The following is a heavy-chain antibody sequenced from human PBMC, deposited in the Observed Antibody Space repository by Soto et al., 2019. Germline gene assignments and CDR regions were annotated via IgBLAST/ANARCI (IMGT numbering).Heavy chain of an antibody. CDR2: INPNSGGT. CDR1: GYTFTGYY. D-gene: IGHD7-27*01. V-gene: IGHV1-2*04. CDR3: ARGRLTGASDAFDI. J-gene: IGHJ3*02. Sequence: ASVKVSCKASGYTFTGYYMHWVRKAPGQGLEWMGWINPNSGGTNYAQKFQGWVTMTRDTSISTAYMELSRLRSDDTAVYYCARGRLTGASDAFDIWGQGTMVTVSS.